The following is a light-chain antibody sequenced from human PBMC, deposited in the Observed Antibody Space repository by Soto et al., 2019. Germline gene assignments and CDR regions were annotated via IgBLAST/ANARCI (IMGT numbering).Light chain of an antibody. CDR2: GAS. V-gene: IGKV3-20*01. CDR1: QSVSNNY. J-gene: IGKJ1*01. CDR3: QQSGSSGT. Sequence: EIGWAQSPGTLSLSPGEGATLSCRASQSVSNNYLAWYQQKPGQAPRLLIYGASNRATGVPDRFSGSGSGTDFTLTISRMAPEDLAVYYCQQSGSSGTFGQGTKVDIK.